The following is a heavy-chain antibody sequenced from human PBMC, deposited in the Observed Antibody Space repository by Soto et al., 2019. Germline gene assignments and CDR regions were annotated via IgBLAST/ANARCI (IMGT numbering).Heavy chain of an antibody. CDR3: ARHNYGSGSTYFDY. Sequence: PSETLSLTCTVSGVSISSSSYCWSWIRQPPGKGLEWIGYIYYSGSTNYNPSLKSRVTISVDTSKNQFSLKLNSMTAADTAVYYCARHNYGSGSTYFDYWGQGTLVTVSS. V-gene: IGHV4-61*05. D-gene: IGHD3-10*01. CDR1: GVSISSSSYC. CDR2: IYYSGST. J-gene: IGHJ4*02.